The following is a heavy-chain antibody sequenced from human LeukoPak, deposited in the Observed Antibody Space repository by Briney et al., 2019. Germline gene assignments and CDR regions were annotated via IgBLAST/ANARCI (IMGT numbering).Heavy chain of an antibody. CDR2: IRYDGSNK. J-gene: IGHJ4*02. CDR1: GFTFSSYA. Sequence: PGGSLRLSCAASGFTFSSYAMHWVRQAPGKGLEWEAFIRYDGSNKYYADSVKGRFTISRDNSKNTLYLQMNSLRAEDTAVYYCARVICGGDCPRLGDYWGQGTLVTVSS. D-gene: IGHD2-21*02. V-gene: IGHV3-30*02. CDR3: ARVICGGDCPRLGDY.